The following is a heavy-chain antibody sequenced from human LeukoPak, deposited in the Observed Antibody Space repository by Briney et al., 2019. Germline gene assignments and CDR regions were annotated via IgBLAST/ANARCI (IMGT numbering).Heavy chain of an antibody. D-gene: IGHD3-22*01. CDR1: GFTFSSYA. Sequence: GGSLRLSCAASGFTFSSYAMHWVRQAPGKGLEWVAVISYDGSNKYYADSVKGRFTISRDNSKNTLYLQMNSLRAEDTAVYYCARGDDSGYYDYFDYWGQGALVTVSS. CDR3: ARGDDSGYYDYFDY. J-gene: IGHJ4*02. V-gene: IGHV3-30-3*01. CDR2: ISYDGSNK.